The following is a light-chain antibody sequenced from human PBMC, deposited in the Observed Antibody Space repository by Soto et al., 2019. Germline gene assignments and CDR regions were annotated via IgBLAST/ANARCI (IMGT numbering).Light chain of an antibody. CDR2: DAS. Sequence: DIQMTQSPSSLSASVGDRVTITFRASQGISNWVAWYQQKPGKAPKLLIYDASSLESGVPSRFSGSRSGTEFTLTISSLQPDDFASYYCQQYNSYPWTFGQGTKVDIK. CDR3: QQYNSYPWT. V-gene: IGKV1-5*01. CDR1: QGISNW. J-gene: IGKJ1*01.